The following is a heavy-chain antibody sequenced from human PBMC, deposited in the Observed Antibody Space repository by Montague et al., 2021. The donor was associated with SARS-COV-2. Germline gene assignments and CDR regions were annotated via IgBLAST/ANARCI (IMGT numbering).Heavy chain of an antibody. CDR3: ARDGNRWSALRY. D-gene: IGHD4-23*01. CDR1: GLSISSSY. CDR2: IYDSEST. V-gene: IGHV4-59*01. Sequence: SETLSLTCTVSGLSISSSYWSWIRQPPGKGLEWIGYIYDSESTNYNPSLQSRVAISVDTSKNQFSLKLSSLTTADTAVYYCARDGNRWSALRYWGQGTLVTVSS. J-gene: IGHJ4*02.